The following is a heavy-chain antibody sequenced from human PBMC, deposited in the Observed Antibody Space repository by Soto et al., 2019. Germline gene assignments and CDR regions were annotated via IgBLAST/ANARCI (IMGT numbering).Heavy chain of an antibody. CDR3: ARLRWEQPWVFDY. CDR1: GGSFSGYY. Sequence: QVQLQQWGAGLLKPSETLSLTCAVYGGSFSGYYWSWIRQPPVKGLEWLGEINHSGGTNYNPSLTSRVTISVDTSKNQVSLKLSSVTAADTAVFYCARLRWEQPWVFDYWGQGTLVTVSS. V-gene: IGHV4-34*02. CDR2: INHSGGT. D-gene: IGHD1-26*01. J-gene: IGHJ4*02.